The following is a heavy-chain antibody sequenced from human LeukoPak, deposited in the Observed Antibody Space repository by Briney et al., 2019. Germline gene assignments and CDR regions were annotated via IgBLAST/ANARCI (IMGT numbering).Heavy chain of an antibody. V-gene: IGHV2-5*01. CDR3: THRANWNDIFDY. Sequence: SGPTLVNPTPTLTLTCTFSGVSLSTRGVGVGWIRQPPGKALEWLAFIYWNDDERYSPSLKGRLTITKDTSKNQVVLTMTSVDPVDTATYYCTHRANWNDIFDYWGQGTLVTVSS. CDR1: GVSLSTRGVG. CDR2: IYWNDDE. J-gene: IGHJ4*02. D-gene: IGHD1-20*01.